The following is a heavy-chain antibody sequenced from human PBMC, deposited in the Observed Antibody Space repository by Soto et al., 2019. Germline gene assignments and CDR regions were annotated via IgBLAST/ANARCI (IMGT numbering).Heavy chain of an antibody. CDR1: GFTFSSYA. Sequence: EVQLLESGGGLVQPGGSLRLSCAASGFTFSSYAMSWVRQAPGKGLEWVSAISGSGGSTYYADSVKGRFTISRDHSKNTPYLQMNSVRAEDTAVYYCAKGCSSSGYNASHWYFDLWGRGTLVTVSS. V-gene: IGHV3-23*01. J-gene: IGHJ2*01. CDR3: AKGCSSSGYNASHWYFDL. D-gene: IGHD3-22*01. CDR2: ISGSGGST.